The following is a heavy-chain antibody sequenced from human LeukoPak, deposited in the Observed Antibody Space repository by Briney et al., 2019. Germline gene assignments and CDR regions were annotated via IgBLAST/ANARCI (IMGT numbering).Heavy chain of an antibody. CDR2: INQDGSEK. CDR3: ARPLKYYYGSETYFWFDP. Sequence: SGGSLRLSCAASGFSFSNHWMSWVRQAPGKGLEWVANINQDGSEKYYVDSVKGRFTISRDNAKNSLYLQMNSLRAEDAAVYYCARPLKYYYGSETYFWFDPWGQGTLVTVSS. D-gene: IGHD3-10*01. J-gene: IGHJ5*02. V-gene: IGHV3-7*01. CDR1: GFSFSNHW.